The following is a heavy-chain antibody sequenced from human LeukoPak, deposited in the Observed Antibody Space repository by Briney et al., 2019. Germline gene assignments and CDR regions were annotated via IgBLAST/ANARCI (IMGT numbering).Heavy chain of an antibody. D-gene: IGHD3-10*01. CDR3: ARSVFPYCSGSPYNVDVRQNSYFDF. CDR1: GYTFTNYY. V-gene: IGHV1-46*01. Sequence: ASVKVSCKASGYTFTNYYIHWVRQAPGQGLEWMGTINPSVGTTRSAKGRASLTRDTSTSTVYMAPSTLRSEDTAVYYCARSVFPYCSGSPYNVDVRQNSYFDFWGQGTLVTVSS. CDR2: INPSVGTT. J-gene: IGHJ4*02.